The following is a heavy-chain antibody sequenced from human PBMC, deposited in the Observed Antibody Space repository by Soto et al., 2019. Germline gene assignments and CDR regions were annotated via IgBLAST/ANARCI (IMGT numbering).Heavy chain of an antibody. Sequence: QVQLQESGPGLVKPSEPLSLTCTVSGGSISSYYWSWIRQPPGKGLEWIGYIDYSGSTNYNPSLMSRVTISVDTSKNQFSLKLSSVTAADTAVYYCARAYGGYADYWGQGALVTVSS. J-gene: IGHJ4*02. CDR3: ARAYGGYADY. CDR1: GGSISSYY. D-gene: IGHD5-12*01. V-gene: IGHV4-59*01. CDR2: IDYSGST.